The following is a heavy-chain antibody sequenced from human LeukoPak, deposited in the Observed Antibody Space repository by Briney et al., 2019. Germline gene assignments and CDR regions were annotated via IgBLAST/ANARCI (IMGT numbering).Heavy chain of an antibody. V-gene: IGHV1-8*01. Sequence: ASVKVSCKASGYTFTKYDITWVRQATGQGLEWTGWMSPNNGNTSYAQKFQGRVTMTRNTSISTAYMELSSLRSEDTSVYYCARKDSSSFDSWGQGTLVTVSS. CDR3: ARKDSSSFDS. J-gene: IGHJ5*01. CDR2: MSPNNGNT. D-gene: IGHD6-13*01. CDR1: GYTFTKYD.